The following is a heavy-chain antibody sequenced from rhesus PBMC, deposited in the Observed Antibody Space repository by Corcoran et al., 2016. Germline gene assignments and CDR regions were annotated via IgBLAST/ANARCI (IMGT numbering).Heavy chain of an antibody. CDR3: ARGQGYSGYSFGDFDY. V-gene: IGHV4-160*01. J-gene: IGHJ4*01. D-gene: IGHD5-30*01. CDR2: IYCSSGST. CDR1: GGSISSNY. Sequence: QVQLQESGPGLVKPSETLSLTCAVSGGSISSNYWSWIRQPPGKGLEWMGYIYCSSGSTYYNPSLKSRVTISTDTSKNQFSLKLSSVTAADTAVYYCARGQGYSGYSFGDFDYWGQGVLVTVSS.